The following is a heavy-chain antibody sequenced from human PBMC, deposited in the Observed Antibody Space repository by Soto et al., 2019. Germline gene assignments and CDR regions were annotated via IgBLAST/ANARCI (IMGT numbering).Heavy chain of an antibody. CDR2: IIPILGIA. J-gene: IGHJ4*02. Sequence: QVQLVQSGAEVKKPGSSVKVSCKASGGTFSSYTISWVRQAPGQGLEWMGRIIPILGIANYAQKFQGRVTITADKSTSTAYMELSSLRSEDTAVYYCARDSGLEGYGYFDYWGQGSLVTVSS. D-gene: IGHD6-13*01. CDR1: GGTFSSYT. CDR3: ARDSGLEGYGYFDY. V-gene: IGHV1-69*08.